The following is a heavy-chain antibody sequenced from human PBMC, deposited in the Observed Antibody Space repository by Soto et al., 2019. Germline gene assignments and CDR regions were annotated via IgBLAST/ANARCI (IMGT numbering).Heavy chain of an antibody. J-gene: IGHJ4*02. CDR2: ISGSGDRP. CDR3: AKHPTDSGSYLTFDY. CDR1: GFTFSTYG. V-gene: IGHV3-23*01. D-gene: IGHD1-26*01. Sequence: GSLRLSCAASGFTFSTYGMSWVRQAPGKGLEWVLSISGSGDRPFYADFVKGRFTISRDNSKNTLYLQMNSLRVEDTAVYYCAKHPTDSGSYLTFDYWGPGTLVTVSS.